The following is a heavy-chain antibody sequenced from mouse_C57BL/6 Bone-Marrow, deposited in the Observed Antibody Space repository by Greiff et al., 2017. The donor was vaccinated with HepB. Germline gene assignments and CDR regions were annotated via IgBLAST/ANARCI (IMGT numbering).Heavy chain of an antibody. Sequence: VQLQQPGAELVKPGASVKVSCKASGYTFTSYWMHWVKQRPGQGLEWIGRIHPSDSDTNYNQKFKGKATLTVDKSSSTAYMQLSSLSSEDSAVYYCAIWAHYDYDRRPAWFAYWGQGTLVTVSA. CDR3: AIWAHYDYDRRPAWFAY. V-gene: IGHV1-74*01. D-gene: IGHD2-4*01. CDR2: IHPSDSDT. CDR1: GYTFTSYW. J-gene: IGHJ3*01.